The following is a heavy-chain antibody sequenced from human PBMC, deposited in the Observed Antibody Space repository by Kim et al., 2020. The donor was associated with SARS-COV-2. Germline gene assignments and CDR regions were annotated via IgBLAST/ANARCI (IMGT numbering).Heavy chain of an antibody. J-gene: IGHJ4*02. Sequence: GGSLRLSCSASGFTFSSYAMHWVRQAPGKGLEYVSAISSNGGSTYYADSVKGRFTISRDNSKNTLYLQMSSLRAEDTAVYYCVKRRWRGGQLMGYDYWGQGTLVTVYS. CDR2: ISSNGGST. D-gene: IGHD2-8*01. CDR3: VKRRWRGGQLMGYDY. V-gene: IGHV3-64D*09. CDR1: GFTFSSYA.